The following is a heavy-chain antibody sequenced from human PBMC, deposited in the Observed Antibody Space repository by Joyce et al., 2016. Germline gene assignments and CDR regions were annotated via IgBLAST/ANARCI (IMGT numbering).Heavy chain of an antibody. Sequence: QLQLQESGPGLVKPSETLSLVCSVSGVSINNNRYSWAWIRQPPGKAPEWIGSIYYSGSIYYNMSLKSRVSISEHTSRIQFSLRLSSVSAADTAVYYCARLFGDYGGCFDYWGQGILVTVSS. V-gene: IGHV4-39*01. CDR1: GVSINNNRYS. CDR2: IYYSGSI. D-gene: IGHD4-17*01. CDR3: ARLFGDYGGCFDY. J-gene: IGHJ4*02.